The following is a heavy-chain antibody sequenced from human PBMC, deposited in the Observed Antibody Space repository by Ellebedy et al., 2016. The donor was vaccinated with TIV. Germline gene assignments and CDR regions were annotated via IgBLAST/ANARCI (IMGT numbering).Heavy chain of an antibody. CDR3: ARDPPRTGDSYFDL. J-gene: IGHJ2*01. Sequence: ASVKVSCKASGGTFSSYVISWVRQAPGQGLEWMGGIIPIFGTANYAQKFQGRVTITADKSTSTAYMELSSLRSEDTAVYYCARDPPRTGDSYFDLWGRGTLVTVSS. CDR2: IIPIFGTA. D-gene: IGHD1-1*01. V-gene: IGHV1-69*06. CDR1: GGTFSSYV.